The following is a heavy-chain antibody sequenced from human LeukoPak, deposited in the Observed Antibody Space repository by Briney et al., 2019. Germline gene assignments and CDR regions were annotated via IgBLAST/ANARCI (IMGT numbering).Heavy chain of an antibody. J-gene: IGHJ2*01. Sequence: SETLSLTCTVSGGSISSYYWSWIRQPAGKGLEWIGRIYTSGSTNYNPSLKSRVTISVDTSKNQFSLKLSSVTAADTAVYYCARVRGGYYYALHWYFDLWGRGTLVTVSS. CDR2: IYTSGST. V-gene: IGHV4-4*07. D-gene: IGHD3-22*01. CDR1: GGSISSYY. CDR3: ARVRGGYYYALHWYFDL.